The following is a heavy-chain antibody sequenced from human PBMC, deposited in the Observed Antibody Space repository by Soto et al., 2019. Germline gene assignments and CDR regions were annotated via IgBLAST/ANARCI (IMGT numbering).Heavy chain of an antibody. J-gene: IGHJ4*02. D-gene: IGHD6-13*01. V-gene: IGHV3-30-3*01. Sequence: QVQLVESGGGVVQPGRSLRLSCAASGFTFSSYAMHWVRQAPGKGLEWVAVISYDGSNKYYADSVKGRFTISRDNSKNTLYLPMSSLRAEDTAVYYWAREEGDSSSWYFDYWGQGTLVTVSS. CDR2: ISYDGSNK. CDR1: GFTFSSYA. CDR3: AREEGDSSSWYFDY.